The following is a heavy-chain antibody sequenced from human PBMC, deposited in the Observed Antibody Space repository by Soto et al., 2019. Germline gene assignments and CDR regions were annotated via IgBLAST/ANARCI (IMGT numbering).Heavy chain of an antibody. J-gene: IGHJ4*02. V-gene: IGHV1-3*01. D-gene: IGHD2-21*01. CDR2: IRAGNGYT. Sequence: GASVKVSCKASGYTFTTLAIHWVRQAPGQGLEWMGYIRAGNGYTKYSQNFQGGVTITRDTLASTAYMELSSLRSDDTAVYFCASQYCGDFCSAEYWGQGTLVTVSS. CDR3: ASQYCGDFCSAEY. CDR1: GYTFTTLA.